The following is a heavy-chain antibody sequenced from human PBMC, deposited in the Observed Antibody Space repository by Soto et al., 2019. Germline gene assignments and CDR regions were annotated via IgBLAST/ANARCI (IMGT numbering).Heavy chain of an antibody. V-gene: IGHV4-39*02. D-gene: IGHD2-2*01. Sequence: SETLSLTCSVSGGSISYNSYYWGWIRQPPGKGLEWVGGIFYTGTTYYSPSLKDRVTISVDTSKNSFSLNLTSVTATDTAVYFCARLVVVAPVANAWGQGTLVTVSS. J-gene: IGHJ5*02. CDR3: ARLVVVAPVANA. CDR1: GGSISYNSYY. CDR2: IFYTGTT.